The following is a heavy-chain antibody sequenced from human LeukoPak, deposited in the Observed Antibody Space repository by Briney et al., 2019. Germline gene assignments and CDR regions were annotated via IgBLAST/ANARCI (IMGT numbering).Heavy chain of an antibody. V-gene: IGHV3-30-3*01. CDR3: ARGVTTGEVDP. CDR1: GFTFDDYA. D-gene: IGHD4-17*01. CDR2: ISYDGSNK. J-gene: IGHJ5*02. Sequence: PGRSLRLSCAASGFTFDDYAMHWVRQAPGKGLEWVAVISYDGSNKYYADSVKGRFTISRDNSKNTLYLQMNSLRAEDTAVYYCARGVTTGEVDPWGQGTLVTVSS.